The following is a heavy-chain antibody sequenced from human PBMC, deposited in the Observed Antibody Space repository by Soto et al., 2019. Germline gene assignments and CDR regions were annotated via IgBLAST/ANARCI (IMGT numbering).Heavy chain of an antibody. J-gene: IGHJ4*02. V-gene: IGHV3-23*01. CDR2: ISGSGDST. D-gene: IGHD2-2*01. CDR3: AKGGEGSCSKTSCLYFSDY. CDR1: GFTFSTYA. Sequence: EVQLLDSGGGLLQPGGSLRLSCAASGFTFSTYAMSWVRQAPGTGLEWVSTISGSGDSTYYANSVKGRFTISSDNSRNTLDLKMNSLRVQDTAVYYCAKGGEGSCSKTSCLYFSDYWGQGTLVTVSS.